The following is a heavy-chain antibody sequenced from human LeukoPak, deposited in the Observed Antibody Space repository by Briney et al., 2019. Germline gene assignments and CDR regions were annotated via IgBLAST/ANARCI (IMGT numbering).Heavy chain of an antibody. CDR3: ARTSYNWNYRVDY. CDR2: INPNSGGT. V-gene: IGHV1-2*02. D-gene: IGHD1-7*01. CDR1: GYTFTGYY. J-gene: IGHJ4*02. Sequence: ASVKVSCKASGYTFTGYYMHWVRQAPGQGLEWMGWINPNSGGTNYAQKFQGRVTMTRDTPISTAYMELSRLRSDDTAVYYCARTSYNWNYRVDYWGQGTLVTVSS.